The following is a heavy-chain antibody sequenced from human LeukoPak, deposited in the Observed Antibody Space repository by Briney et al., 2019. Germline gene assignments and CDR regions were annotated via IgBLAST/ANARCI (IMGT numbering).Heavy chain of an antibody. CDR2: IYPGDSDT. Sequence: GESLQISFQGSGYRFTSYWIGWVRPVPGKGLEWMGIIYPGDSDTRYSPSFQGQVTISADKSISTPYLQWSSLKASDTAMYYCASVVYDYVWGSYRYKGYDAFDIWGQGTMVTVSS. CDR3: ASVVYDYVWGSYRYKGYDAFDI. J-gene: IGHJ3*02. V-gene: IGHV5-51*01. CDR1: GYRFTSYW. D-gene: IGHD3-16*02.